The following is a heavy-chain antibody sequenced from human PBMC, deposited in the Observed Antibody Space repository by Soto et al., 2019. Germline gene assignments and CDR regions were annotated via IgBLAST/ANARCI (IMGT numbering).Heavy chain of an antibody. CDR1: GFTFSSYA. J-gene: IGHJ6*02. V-gene: IGHV3-30-3*01. CDR2: ISYDGSNK. CDR3: ARESIIEGTDYGMDV. Sequence: LRLSFAASGFTFSSYAMHWVRQAPGKGLEWVAVISYDGSNKYYADSVKGRFTISRDNSKNTLYLQMNSLRAEDTAVYYCARESIIEGTDYGMDVWGQGTTVTVSS. D-gene: IGHD3-10*01.